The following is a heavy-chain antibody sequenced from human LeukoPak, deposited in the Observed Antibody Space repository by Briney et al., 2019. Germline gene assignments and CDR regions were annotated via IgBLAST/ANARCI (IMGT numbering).Heavy chain of an antibody. Sequence: SETLSLTCAVSGGSISSGGYSWSWTRQPPGKGLEWIGYIYHSGSTYYNPSLKSRVTISVDRSKNQFSLKLSSVTAADTAVYYCARDFDEGGWFDPWGQGTLVTVSS. CDR3: ARDFDEGGWFDP. V-gene: IGHV4-30-2*01. CDR1: GGSISSGGYS. J-gene: IGHJ5*02. D-gene: IGHD3-9*01. CDR2: IYHSGST.